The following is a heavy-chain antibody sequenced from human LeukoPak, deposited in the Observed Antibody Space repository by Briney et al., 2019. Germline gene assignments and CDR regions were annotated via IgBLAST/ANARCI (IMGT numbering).Heavy chain of an antibody. CDR1: GGSISSYY. D-gene: IGHD3-10*01. CDR2: IYYSGST. V-gene: IGHV4-59*08. J-gene: IGHJ2*01. Sequence: SETLSLTCNVSGGSISSYYWSWIRQPPGKGLEWIGYIYYSGSTNCNPSLKSRVTISVDTSKNQFSLKLSSVTAADTAVYYCARAEGSGSLRHWYFDLWGRGTLVTVSS. CDR3: ARAEGSGSLRHWYFDL.